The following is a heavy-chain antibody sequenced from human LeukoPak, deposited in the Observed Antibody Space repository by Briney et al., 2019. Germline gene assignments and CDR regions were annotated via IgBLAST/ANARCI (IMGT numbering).Heavy chain of an antibody. CDR3: ARAISDWSFSRCRDD. V-gene: IGHV3-11*01. CDR2: ISSSGSTI. J-gene: IGHJ6*02. CDR1: GFTFSDYY. Sequence: GGSLRLSCAASGFTFSDYYMSWIRQAPGKGLEWVSYISSSGSTIYYADSVKGRFTISSDNAKNSLYLQMNSLRAENTAVYYCARAISDWSFSRCRDDWGQGTTVTVSS. D-gene: IGHD6-19*01.